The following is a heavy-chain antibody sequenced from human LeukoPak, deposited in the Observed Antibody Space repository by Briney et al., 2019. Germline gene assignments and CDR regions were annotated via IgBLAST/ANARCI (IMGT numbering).Heavy chain of an antibody. CDR3: ARDRVVAPTRRRADY. Sequence: GRSLRLSCAASGFTFSSYAMHLVRQAPGKGLEWVAVISYDGSNKYYADSVKGRFTISRDNSKNTLYLQMNSLRAEDTAVYYCARDRVVAPTRRRADYWGQGTLATVSS. CDR2: ISYDGSNK. D-gene: IGHD2-2*01. J-gene: IGHJ4*02. V-gene: IGHV3-30-3*01. CDR1: GFTFSSYA.